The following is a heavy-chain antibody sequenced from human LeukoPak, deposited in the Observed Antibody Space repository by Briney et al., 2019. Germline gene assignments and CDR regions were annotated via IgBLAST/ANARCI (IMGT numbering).Heavy chain of an antibody. CDR2: INHSGST. Sequence: PSETLSLTCAVYGGCFSGYYWSWIRQPPGKGLEWIGEINHSGSTNYNPSLKSRVTISVDTSKNQFSLKLSSVTAADTAVYYCASLWFDSSGYYYDYWGQGTLVTVSS. D-gene: IGHD3-22*01. V-gene: IGHV4-34*01. J-gene: IGHJ4*02. CDR3: ASLWFDSSGYYYDY. CDR1: GGCFSGYY.